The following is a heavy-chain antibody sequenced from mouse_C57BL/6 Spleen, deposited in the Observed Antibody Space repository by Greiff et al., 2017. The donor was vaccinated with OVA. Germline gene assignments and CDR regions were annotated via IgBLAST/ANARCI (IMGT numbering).Heavy chain of an antibody. D-gene: IGHD2-2*01. CDR1: GFNIKDYY. J-gene: IGHJ4*01. CDR3: TTKGLNAMDY. Sequence: VHVKQSGAELVRPGASVKLSCTASGFNIKDYYMHWVKQRPEQGLEWIGRIDPEDGDTEYAPKFQGKATMTADTSSNTAYLQLSSLTSEDTAVYYCTTKGLNAMDYWGQGTSVTVSS. CDR2: IDPEDGDT. V-gene: IGHV14-1*01.